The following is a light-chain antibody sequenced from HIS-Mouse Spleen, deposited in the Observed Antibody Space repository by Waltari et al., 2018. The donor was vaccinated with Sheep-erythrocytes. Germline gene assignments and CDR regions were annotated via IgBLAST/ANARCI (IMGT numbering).Light chain of an antibody. CDR1: RSLVHSDGNTY. Sequence: DVVMTKSPLSLPVTLGQPAPISCRSSRSLVHSDGNTYLNWFQQRPGQSPRRLIYKVSNRDSGVPDRFSGSGSGTDFTLKISRVEAEDVGVYYCMQGTHWPPYTFGQGTKLEIK. CDR2: KVS. CDR3: MQGTHWPPYT. V-gene: IGKV2-30*02. J-gene: IGKJ2*01.